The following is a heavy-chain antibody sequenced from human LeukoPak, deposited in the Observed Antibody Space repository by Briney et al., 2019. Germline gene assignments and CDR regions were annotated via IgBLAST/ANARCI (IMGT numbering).Heavy chain of an antibody. D-gene: IGHD3-3*01. CDR1: GFTFSSYG. CDR2: IRYDGSNK. Sequence: GGSLRLSCAASGFTFSSYGTHWVRQAPGKGLEWVAFIRYDGSNKYYADSVKGRFTISRDNSKNTLYLQMNSLRAEDTAVYYCANSVEGERITIFGVDPTDAFDIWGQGTMVTVSS. CDR3: ANSVEGERITIFGVDPTDAFDI. V-gene: IGHV3-30*02. J-gene: IGHJ3*02.